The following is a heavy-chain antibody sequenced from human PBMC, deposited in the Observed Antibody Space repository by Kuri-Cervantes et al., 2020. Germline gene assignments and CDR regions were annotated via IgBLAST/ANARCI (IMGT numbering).Heavy chain of an antibody. J-gene: IGHJ4*02. Sequence: GESLKISCAASGFTFSSYSMNWVRQAPGKGLEWVAVISYDGSNKYYADSVKGRFTISRDNSKNTLYLQMNSLRAEDTAVYYCARTGRVPFDYWGQGTLVTVSS. D-gene: IGHD1-14*01. V-gene: IGHV3-30*03. CDR1: GFTFSSYS. CDR3: ARTGRVPFDY. CDR2: ISYDGSNK.